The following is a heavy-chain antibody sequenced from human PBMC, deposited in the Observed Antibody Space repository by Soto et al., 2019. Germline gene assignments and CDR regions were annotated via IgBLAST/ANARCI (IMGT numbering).Heavy chain of an antibody. CDR1: GGSFSGYY. J-gene: IGHJ2*01. D-gene: IGHD2-2*01. CDR2: INHSGST. V-gene: IGHV4-34*01. CDR3: ARVGDIVVVPAALIRPRRGRDWYFDL. Sequence: QVQLQQWGAGLLKPSETLSLTCAVYGGSFSGYYWSWIRQPPGKGLEWIGEINHSGSTNYNPSLKSRVTISVDTSNNQFSVTLSSVTAADTAVYYCARVGDIVVVPAALIRPRRGRDWYFDLWGRGTLVTVSS.